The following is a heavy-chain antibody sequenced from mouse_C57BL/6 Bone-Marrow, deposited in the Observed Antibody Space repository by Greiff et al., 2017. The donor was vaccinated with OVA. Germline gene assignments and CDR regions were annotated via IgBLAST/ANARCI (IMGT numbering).Heavy chain of an antibody. Sequence: VKLVESGAELMKPGASVKLSCKATGYTFTGYWIEWVKQRPGHGLEWIGEILPGSGSTNYNEKFKGKATFTADTSSNTAYMQLSSLTTEDSAIYYCARTPAYYSNYYYAMDYWGQGTSVTVSS. CDR3: ARTPAYYSNYYYAMDY. CDR2: ILPGSGST. CDR1: GYTFTGYW. D-gene: IGHD2-5*01. J-gene: IGHJ4*01. V-gene: IGHV1-9*01.